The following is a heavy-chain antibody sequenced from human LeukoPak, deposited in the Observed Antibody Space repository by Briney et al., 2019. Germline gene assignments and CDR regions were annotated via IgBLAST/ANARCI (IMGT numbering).Heavy chain of an antibody. V-gene: IGHV4-39*07. CDR3: ARQHYYGSGSRYAFDI. CDR1: GGSISSSSYY. J-gene: IGHJ3*02. Sequence: SETLSLTCTVSGGSISSSSYYWGWIRQPPGKGLEWIGSIYYSGSTYYNPSLKSRVTISVDTSKNQFSLKLSSVTAADTAVYHCARQHYYGSGSRYAFDIWGQGTMVTVSS. D-gene: IGHD3-10*01. CDR2: IYYSGST.